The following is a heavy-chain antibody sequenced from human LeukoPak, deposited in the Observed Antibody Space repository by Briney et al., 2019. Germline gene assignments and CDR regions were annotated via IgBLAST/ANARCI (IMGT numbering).Heavy chain of an antibody. CDR3: ARDRDDYYGSGSYFDH. V-gene: IGHV3-21*01. CDR2: ISSSSSYI. Sequence: GGSLRLSCAASGFTFSSYSMNWVRQAPGKGLEWVSSISSSSSYIYYADSVKGRFTISRDNAKNSLYLQMNSLRAEDTAVYCCARDRDDYYGSGSYFDHWGQGTLVTVSS. CDR1: GFTFSSYS. J-gene: IGHJ5*02. D-gene: IGHD3-10*01.